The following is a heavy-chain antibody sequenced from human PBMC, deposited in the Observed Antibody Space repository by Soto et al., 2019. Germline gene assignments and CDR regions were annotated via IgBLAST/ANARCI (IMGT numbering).Heavy chain of an antibody. J-gene: IGHJ4*02. CDR3: ARGPPRIAAAGTGVY. D-gene: IGHD6-13*01. Sequence: ASVKVSCKASGYTFTSYYMHWVRQAPGQGLEWMGIINPSGGSTSYAQKFQGRVTMTRDTSTSTVYMEPSSLRSEDTAVYYCARGPPRIAAAGTGVYWGQGTLVTVSS. CDR1: GYTFTSYY. CDR2: INPSGGST. V-gene: IGHV1-46*01.